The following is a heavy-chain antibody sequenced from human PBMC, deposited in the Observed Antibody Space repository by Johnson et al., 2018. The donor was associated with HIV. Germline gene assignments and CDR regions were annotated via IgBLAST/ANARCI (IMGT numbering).Heavy chain of an antibody. CDR1: GFTFSDYA. Sequence: MQLVESGGGVVQTGRSLRLSCAASGFTFSDYAMHWVRQAPGKGLEWVANIKQAGSEKYYVDSVKGRFPISRDNAKNSLYLQMNSLRAEDTAVYYCARGWDAFDIWGQGTMVTVSS. D-gene: IGHD5-24*01. V-gene: IGHV3-7*03. CDR3: ARGWDAFDI. J-gene: IGHJ3*02. CDR2: IKQAGSEK.